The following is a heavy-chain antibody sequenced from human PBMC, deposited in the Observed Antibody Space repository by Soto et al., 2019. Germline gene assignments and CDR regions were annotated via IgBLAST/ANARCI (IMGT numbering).Heavy chain of an antibody. V-gene: IGHV4-34*01. J-gene: IGHJ5*02. CDR2: INHSGST. Sequence: QVQLQQWGAGLLKPSETLSLTCAVYGGSFSGYYWSWIRQPPGKGLEWTGEINHSGSTNYNPSIKSRVTLSVHTSKNQFSLKLSSVTAADTAVYYCARRTMWIAWRFDPWGQGTLVTVSS. D-gene: IGHD3-10*02. CDR1: GGSFSGYY. CDR3: ARRTMWIAWRFDP.